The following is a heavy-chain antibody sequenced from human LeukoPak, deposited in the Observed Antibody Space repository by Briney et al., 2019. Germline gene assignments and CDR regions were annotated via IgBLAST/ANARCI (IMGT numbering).Heavy chain of an antibody. D-gene: IGHD6-13*01. CDR3: ARAGIAAAGTLDY. J-gene: IGHJ4*02. CDR1: GGTFTSYA. CDR2: IIPIFGTA. V-gene: IGHV1-69*01. Sequence: SVKVSCKASGGTFTSYAISWVRQAPGQGLEWMGGIIPIFGTANYAQKFQGRVTITADESTSTAYMELSSLRSEDTAVYYCARAGIAAAGTLDYWGQGTLVTVSS.